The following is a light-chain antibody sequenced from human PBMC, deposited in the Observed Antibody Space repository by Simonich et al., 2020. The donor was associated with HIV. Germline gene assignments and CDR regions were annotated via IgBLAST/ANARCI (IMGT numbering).Light chain of an antibody. Sequence: DIVMTQSPDSLTVSLGERATINCKSSQSVLYSSNNKSYLAWYQQKPGQPPKLLIYWASTRESGVPDRFSGSGSGTDFTLTISSLQAEDVAVYYCQQCHSHPHTFGQGTKLEIK. CDR3: QQCHSHPHT. CDR2: WAS. J-gene: IGKJ2*01. V-gene: IGKV4-1*01. CDR1: QSVLYSSNNKSY.